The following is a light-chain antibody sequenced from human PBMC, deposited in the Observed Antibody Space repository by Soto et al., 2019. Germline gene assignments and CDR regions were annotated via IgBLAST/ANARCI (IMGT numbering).Light chain of an antibody. CDR2: GGS. CDR3: QQYVTYPVT. CDR1: QNISNW. J-gene: IGKJ4*01. Sequence: DIQMTQSPSSLSASVGDRVTITCRASQNISNWLVWYQERPGKAPKPLIFGGSSLESGVPSRFSGSGSGTDFTLSIISLQPEDFASYYCQQYVTYPVTFGGGTKVEI. V-gene: IGKV1D-16*01.